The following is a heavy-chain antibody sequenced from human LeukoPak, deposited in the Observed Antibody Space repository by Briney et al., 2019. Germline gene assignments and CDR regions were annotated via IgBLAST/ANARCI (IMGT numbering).Heavy chain of an antibody. CDR2: ISSSGSTT. CDR1: GFTFSSYE. Sequence: PGGSLRLSCAASGFTFSSYEMNWVRQAPGKGLEWVSYISSSGSTTYYADSVKGRFTISRDNAKNSLYLQMNSLRAGDTAVYYCARDSYSHSTYYYYGMDVWGQGTTVTVSS. V-gene: IGHV3-48*03. CDR3: ARDSYSHSTYYYYGMDV. D-gene: IGHD5-18*01. J-gene: IGHJ6*02.